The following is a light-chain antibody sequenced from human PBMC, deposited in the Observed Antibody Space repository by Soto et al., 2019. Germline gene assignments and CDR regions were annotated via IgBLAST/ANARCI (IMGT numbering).Light chain of an antibody. Sequence: QPVLTQPASVSGSPGQSITISCTGTSSDVGAYNYVSWYQQHPGKVPKLMIYDVSNRPSGVSNRFSGSKSGNTASLTLSGLQAEDEADYYCSSYTNSKPYVFGTGTKVTVL. J-gene: IGLJ1*01. V-gene: IGLV2-14*03. CDR3: SSYTNSKPYV. CDR1: SSDVGAYNY. CDR2: DVS.